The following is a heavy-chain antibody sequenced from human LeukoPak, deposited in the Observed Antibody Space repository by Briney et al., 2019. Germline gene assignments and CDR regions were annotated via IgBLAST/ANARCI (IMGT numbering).Heavy chain of an antibody. Sequence: PGGSLRLSCATFGFKFDDYGMTWVRQAPGKGLEWVSSIKWNSDITTYGDSVKGRFTISRDNAKNSLYLEMNSLRAEDTALYYCARGETGIDYWGQGTLVTVSS. CDR3: ARGETGIDY. D-gene: IGHD3-9*01. V-gene: IGHV3-20*04. CDR2: IKWNSDIT. CDR1: GFKFDDYG. J-gene: IGHJ4*02.